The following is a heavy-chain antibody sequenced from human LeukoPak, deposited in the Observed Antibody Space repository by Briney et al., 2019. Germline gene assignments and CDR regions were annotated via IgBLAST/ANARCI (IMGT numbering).Heavy chain of an antibody. Sequence: SETLSHTCIVSGGSISISSYYWGWIRQPPGKGLEWIGSTHYSGSTQYNPSLRSRVTISVDTSKNQFSLKLSSVTATDTAVYYCARHSTIFGVVRESWGQGSLVTVSS. CDR3: ARHSTIFGVVRES. D-gene: IGHD3-3*01. CDR2: THYSGST. CDR1: GGSISISSYY. V-gene: IGHV4-39*01. J-gene: IGHJ5*02.